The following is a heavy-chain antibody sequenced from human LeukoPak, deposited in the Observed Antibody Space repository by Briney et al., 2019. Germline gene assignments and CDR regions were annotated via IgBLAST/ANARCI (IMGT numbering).Heavy chain of an antibody. CDR3: ASQCSGGSCYYYGMDV. V-gene: IGHV3-66*04. CDR2: IYSGGST. Sequence: GGSLRLSCAASGFTVSSNYMSWVRQAPGKGLEWVSVIYSGGSTYYADSVKGRFTISRDNSKNTLYLQMNSLRAEDTAVYYCASQCSGGSCYYYGMDVWGQGTTVTVSS. CDR1: GFTVSSNY. D-gene: IGHD2-15*01. J-gene: IGHJ6*02.